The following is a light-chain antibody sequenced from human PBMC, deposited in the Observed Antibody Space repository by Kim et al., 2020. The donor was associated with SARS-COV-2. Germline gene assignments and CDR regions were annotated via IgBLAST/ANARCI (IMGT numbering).Light chain of an antibody. CDR1: SSSIASNY. CDR2: EDN. CDR3: QSYDSSNPWV. J-gene: IGLJ3*02. V-gene: IGLV6-57*03. Sequence: KTVTISCTRSSSSIASNYVQWYQQPPGSAPTTVIYEDNQRPSGVPDRFSGSIDSSSNSASLTISGLKTEDEADYYCQSYDSSNPWVFGGGTQLTVL.